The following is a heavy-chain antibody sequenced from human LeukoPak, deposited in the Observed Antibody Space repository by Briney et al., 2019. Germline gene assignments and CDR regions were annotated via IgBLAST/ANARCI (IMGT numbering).Heavy chain of an antibody. V-gene: IGHV4-34*01. Sequence: SETLSLTCAVYGGSFSGYYWSWIRQPPGKGLEWIGEINHSGSTNYNPFLKSRVTISVDTSKNQFSLKLSSVTAADTAVYYCARVNYYGSGSYFHYYYYMDVWGKGTTVTVSS. CDR2: INHSGST. D-gene: IGHD3-10*01. CDR3: ARVNYYGSGSYFHYYYYMDV. CDR1: GGSFSGYY. J-gene: IGHJ6*03.